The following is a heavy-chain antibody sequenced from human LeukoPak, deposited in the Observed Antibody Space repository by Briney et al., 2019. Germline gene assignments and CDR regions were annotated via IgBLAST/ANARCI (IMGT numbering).Heavy chain of an antibody. J-gene: IGHJ4*02. V-gene: IGHV3-74*01. Sequence: GGSLRLSCAASGFTFSRYWMHWVRQAPGKGLVWVSRIDEYGTTINYADSVKGRFAISRNNAGDTLFLQMNSLRAEDTGVYYCATDLSGRQDYWGQGTLVTVSS. CDR2: IDEYGTTI. CDR3: ATDLSGRQDY. D-gene: IGHD5-12*01. CDR1: GFTFSRYW.